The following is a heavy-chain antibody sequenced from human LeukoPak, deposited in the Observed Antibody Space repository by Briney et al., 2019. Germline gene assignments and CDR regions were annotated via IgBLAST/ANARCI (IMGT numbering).Heavy chain of an antibody. CDR1: GGSISSSNSY. CDR3: ARKREGPTTGIDY. CDR2: IYSSGST. D-gene: IGHD1-26*01. V-gene: IGHV4-39*07. Sequence: SETLSLTCTVSGGSISSSNSYWGWIRQSPGTGLEWIGNIYSSGSTYYNPSLKSRVTISIGTSENQFSLKLSSVTAADTAVYYCARKREGPTTGIDYWGQGTLVTVSS. J-gene: IGHJ4*02.